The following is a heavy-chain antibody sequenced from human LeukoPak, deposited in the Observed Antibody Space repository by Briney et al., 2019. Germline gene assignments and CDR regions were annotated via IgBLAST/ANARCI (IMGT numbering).Heavy chain of an antibody. CDR2: IYYSGST. CDR3: ARVEGGGYVLGRFDP. V-gene: IGHV4-30-4*01. CDR1: GGSISSGDYY. D-gene: IGHD5-12*01. J-gene: IGHJ5*02. Sequence: PSETLSLTCTVSGGSISSGDYYWSWIRQPPGKGLEWIGYIYYSGSTYYNPSLKSRVTISVDTSKNQFSLKLSSVTAADTAVYYCARVEGGGYVLGRFDPWGQGTQVTVSS.